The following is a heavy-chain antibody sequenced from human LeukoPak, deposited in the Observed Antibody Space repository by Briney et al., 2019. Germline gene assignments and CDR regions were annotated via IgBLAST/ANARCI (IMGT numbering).Heavy chain of an antibody. D-gene: IGHD6-6*01. CDR2: ISSDGSST. J-gene: IGHJ4*02. Sequence: AGGSPRLSCAASGFTSRNHWMHWVRQTPGKGLVWVSRISSDGSSTTYADSVKGRFTISRDNAKNTLYLQMNNLRAEDTAMYYCARDQRVTGRPDIDYWGQGTLVIVSS. V-gene: IGHV3-74*03. CDR3: ARDQRVTGRPDIDY. CDR1: GFTSRNHW.